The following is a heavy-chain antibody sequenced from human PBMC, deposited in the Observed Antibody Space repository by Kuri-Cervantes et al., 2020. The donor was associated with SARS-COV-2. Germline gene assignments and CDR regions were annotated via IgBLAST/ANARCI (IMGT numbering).Heavy chain of an antibody. Sequence: GGSLRLSCAASGFTFSSYAMHWVRQAPGKGLEWVAVISYDGSNKYYADSVKGRFTISRDNSKNTLYLQMNSLRAEDTAVYYCAKASIAAAGDYYYYYGKDVWGQGTTVTVSS. J-gene: IGHJ6*02. CDR3: AKASIAAAGDYYYYYGKDV. CDR1: GFTFSSYA. D-gene: IGHD6-13*01. CDR2: ISYDGSNK. V-gene: IGHV3-30-3*01.